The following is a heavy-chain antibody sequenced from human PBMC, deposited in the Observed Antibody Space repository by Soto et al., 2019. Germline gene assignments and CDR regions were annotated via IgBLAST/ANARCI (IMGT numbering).Heavy chain of an antibody. D-gene: IGHD3-16*01. Sequence: PGGSLRLSCAASGFKLSNYAMSWVRQAPGNALEWVSLISATGGGTYYADSVKGRFTISRDNSHNTLYLQVHSLTAEDTAVYYCPKDRRAGGNSALYFDFWGQGAQVTVSS. V-gene: IGHV3-23*01. CDR3: PKDRRAGGNSALYFDF. CDR1: GFKLSNYA. J-gene: IGHJ4*02. CDR2: ISATGGGT.